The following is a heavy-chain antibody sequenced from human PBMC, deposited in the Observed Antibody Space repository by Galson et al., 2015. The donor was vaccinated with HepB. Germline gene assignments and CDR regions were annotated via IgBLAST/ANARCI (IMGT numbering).Heavy chain of an antibody. D-gene: IGHD3-3*01. CDR2: ISGSGDST. J-gene: IGHJ4*02. V-gene: IGHV3-23*01. Sequence: SLRLSCAASGFTFSSYAMSWVRQAPGKGLEWVSAISGSGDSTYYADSVKGRFTISRDNSKNTLYLQMSSLRAEDTAVYYCAKQYYDFWSGYSYWGQGTLVTVSS. CDR3: AKQYYDFWSGYSY. CDR1: GFTFSSYA.